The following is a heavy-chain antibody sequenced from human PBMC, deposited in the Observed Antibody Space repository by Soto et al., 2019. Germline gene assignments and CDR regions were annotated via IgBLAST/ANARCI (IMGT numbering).Heavy chain of an antibody. D-gene: IGHD3-22*01. Sequence: ARTLVNPTPALTLTFAFTGVSLSTDLMSMSWIRQPPGKALAWLALIVWGYDKSSNASLKTILTISDNTSTSQVVPTMTNIDPEDTAYSYCARAAFYYYVGGSSQGYSFDYWGQGTLVTVSS. CDR2: IVWGYDK. CDR1: GVSLSTDLMS. J-gene: IGHJ4*02. V-gene: IGHV2-70*01. CDR3: ARAAFYYYVGGSSQGYSFDY.